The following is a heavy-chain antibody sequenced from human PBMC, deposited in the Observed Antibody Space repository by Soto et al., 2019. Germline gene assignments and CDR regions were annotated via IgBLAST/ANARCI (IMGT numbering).Heavy chain of an antibody. V-gene: IGHV4-31*03. CDR3: ARSVGDHAFDI. CDR1: GGSISSGGYY. Sequence: SETLSLTCTVSGGSISSGGYYWSWIRQHPGKGLEWIGYIYYSGSTYYNPSLKSRVTISVDTSKNQFSPKLSSVTAADTAVYYCARSVGDHAFDIWGQGTMVTVSS. CDR2: IYYSGST. D-gene: IGHD2-15*01. J-gene: IGHJ3*02.